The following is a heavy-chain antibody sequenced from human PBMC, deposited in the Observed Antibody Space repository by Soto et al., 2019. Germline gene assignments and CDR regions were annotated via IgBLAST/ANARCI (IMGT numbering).Heavy chain of an antibody. Sequence: PSETLSLTCAVYGGSFSGYYWSWIRQPPGKGLEWIGEINHSGSTNYNPSLKSRVTISVDTSKNQFSLKLSSVTAADTAVYYCARGWGGYIVAPADEGYYYGMDVWGQGTTVTVSS. D-gene: IGHD5-12*01. CDR3: ARGWGGYIVAPADEGYYYGMDV. CDR1: GGSFSGYY. V-gene: IGHV4-34*01. CDR2: INHSGST. J-gene: IGHJ6*02.